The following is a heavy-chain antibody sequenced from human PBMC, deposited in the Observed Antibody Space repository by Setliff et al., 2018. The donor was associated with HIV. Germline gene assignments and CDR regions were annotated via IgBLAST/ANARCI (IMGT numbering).Heavy chain of an antibody. J-gene: IGHJ5*02. CDR2: IYHSGST. V-gene: IGHV4-38-2*01. CDR1: GYSVSSGYY. Sequence: KPSETLSLTCAVSGYSVSSGYYWDWIRQPPGKGLEWIGSIYHSGSTYYNPSLKSRVTISVDTSKHQFSLKLSSVTAADTAVYYCARVGRYSASFGNWFDPWGQGTLVTVSS. CDR3: ARVGRYSASFGNWFDP. D-gene: IGHD6-6*01.